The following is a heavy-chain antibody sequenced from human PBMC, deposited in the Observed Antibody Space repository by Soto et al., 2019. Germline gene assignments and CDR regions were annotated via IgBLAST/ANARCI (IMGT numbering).Heavy chain of an antibody. CDR1: GGSISSSSYY. CDR3: ARHGKTIIVD. D-gene: IGHD3-22*01. CDR2: LYYSVTT. V-gene: IGHV4-39*01. Sequence: QLQLQESGPGLVKPSETLSLTCTVSGGSISSSSYYWGWIRQPPGKGLEWIGSLYYSVTTYYSPSLKSRVTISVDTSKNQFSLKLSSVTAADTAVYFCARHGKTIIVDWGQGTLVTVSS. J-gene: IGHJ4*02.